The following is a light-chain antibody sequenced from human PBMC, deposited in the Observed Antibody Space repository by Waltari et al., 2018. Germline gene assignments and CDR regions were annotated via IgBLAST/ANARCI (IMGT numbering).Light chain of an antibody. Sequence: QSVLTQPPSASGTPGQRVSMSCSGSSSNIGRSSVSWYQQVPGTAPKLLIYRNNQRPYGVPDRCSGSKSGTSASLAISGLRSEDEADYYCAAWDDSLSGRFFGSGTKVTVL. V-gene: IGLV1-47*01. CDR3: AAWDDSLSGRF. J-gene: IGLJ1*01. CDR1: SSNIGRSS. CDR2: RNN.